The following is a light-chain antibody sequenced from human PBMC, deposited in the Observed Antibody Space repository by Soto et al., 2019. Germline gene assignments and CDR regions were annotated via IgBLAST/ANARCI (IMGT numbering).Light chain of an antibody. J-gene: IGLJ2*01. V-gene: IGLV2-14*01. CDR2: DVS. CDR1: SSDVGGYNY. CDR3: SSYTGSSTLPV. Sequence: QSVLTQPASVSGSPGQSITISCTGTSSDVGGYNYVSWYQQHPGKAPKLMIYDVSNRPSGVSNRFSGSKSGNTASLTISGLQAEDEADYYCSSYTGSSTLPVFGGGTQLT.